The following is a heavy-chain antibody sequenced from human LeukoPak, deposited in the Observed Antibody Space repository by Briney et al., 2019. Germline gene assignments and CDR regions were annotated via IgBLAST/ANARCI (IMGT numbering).Heavy chain of an antibody. CDR1: GFTFSSYG. V-gene: IGHV3-30*03. D-gene: IGHD6-13*01. J-gene: IGHJ4*02. CDR2: ISYDGSNK. Sequence: GGSLRLSCAASGFTFSSYGMHWVRQAPGKGLEWVAVISYDGSNKYYADSVKGRFTISRDNSKNTLYLQMNSLRAEDTAVYYCARGDHASRVRSIAAARGDYWGQGTLVTVSS. CDR3: ARGDHASRVRSIAAARGDY.